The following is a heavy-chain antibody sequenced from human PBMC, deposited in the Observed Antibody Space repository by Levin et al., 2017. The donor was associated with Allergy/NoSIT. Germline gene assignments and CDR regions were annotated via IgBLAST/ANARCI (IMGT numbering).Heavy chain of an antibody. CDR2: ISGSGGST. Sequence: PGGSLRLSCAASGFTFSSYAMSWVRQAPGKGLEWVSAISGSGGSTYYADSVKGRFTISRDNSKNTLYLQMNSLRAEDTAVYYCAKVERGYSSGRGSYFDYWGQGTLVTVSS. CDR3: AKVERGYSSGRGSYFDY. J-gene: IGHJ4*02. CDR1: GFTFSSYA. D-gene: IGHD6-19*01. V-gene: IGHV3-23*01.